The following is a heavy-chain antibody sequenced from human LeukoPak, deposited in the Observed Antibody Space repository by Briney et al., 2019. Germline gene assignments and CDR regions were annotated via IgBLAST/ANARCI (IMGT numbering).Heavy chain of an antibody. Sequence: GASVKVSCKVSGYTLTELSMHWVRQAPGQGLEWMGWINPNSGGTIYAQKFQGRVTMTRDTSISTAYMDLSGLRSDDTAVYYCARGHQQQLVDYWGQGTLVTVSS. D-gene: IGHD6-13*01. V-gene: IGHV1-2*02. CDR2: INPNSGGT. CDR3: ARGHQQQLVDY. CDR1: GYTLTELS. J-gene: IGHJ4*02.